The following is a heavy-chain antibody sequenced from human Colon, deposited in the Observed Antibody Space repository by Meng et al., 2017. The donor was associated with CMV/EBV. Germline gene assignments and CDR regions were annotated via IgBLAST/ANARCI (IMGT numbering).Heavy chain of an antibody. D-gene: IGHD6-19*01. CDR2: IRTRPNGYAT. CDR3: AVLAVAEPISY. CDR1: GFIFSGSA. Sequence: GESLKISCSASGFIFSGSAMHWVRQASGKGLGWVGRIRTRPNGYATAYAASVEGRFTISRDDSENTAYLQMNSLRTEDTAVYYCAVLAVAEPISYWGQGTLVTVSS. V-gene: IGHV3-73*01. J-gene: IGHJ4*02.